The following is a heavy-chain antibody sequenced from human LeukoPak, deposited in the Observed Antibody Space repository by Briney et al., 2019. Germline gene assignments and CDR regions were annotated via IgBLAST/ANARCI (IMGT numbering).Heavy chain of an antibody. D-gene: IGHD1-26*01. V-gene: IGHV3-21*01. CDR3: ARVAGGSYHFDY. CDR2: ITSTSAYI. CDR1: GFAFSTYS. J-gene: IGHJ4*02. Sequence: PGGSLRLSCAASGFAFSTYSMNWVRQAPGKGLEWVSSITSTSAYIYYADSVKGRFTISRDNAKNSLYLQMNSLRAEDMAVYYCARVAGGSYHFDYWGQGALVTVSS.